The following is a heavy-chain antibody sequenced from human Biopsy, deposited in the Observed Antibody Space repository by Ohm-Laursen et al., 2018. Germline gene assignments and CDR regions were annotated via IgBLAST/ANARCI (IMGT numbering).Heavy chain of an antibody. J-gene: IGHJ4*02. CDR2: ISGYNGNT. Sequence: SVKVSCKASGYKFTSYGMSWVRQAPGQGFEWMGRISGYNGNTNYAQKFQGRITMTIDAATSTGYMDLRSLKSDDTAVYYCARIAAAGWDDYWGQGTPVTVSS. V-gene: IGHV1-18*01. CDR3: ARIAAAGWDDY. CDR1: GYKFTSYG. D-gene: IGHD6-25*01.